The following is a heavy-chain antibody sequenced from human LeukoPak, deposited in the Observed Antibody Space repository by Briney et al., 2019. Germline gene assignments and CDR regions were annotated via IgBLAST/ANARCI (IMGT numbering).Heavy chain of an antibody. J-gene: IGHJ6*03. Sequence: PGGSLRLSCAASGFSLSNYWMNWVRQAPGKGLEWVASIKPDGSEKYYVDSLRGRFTISRDNAKKSLYLQMNSLRAEDTAVYYCARGSPNYDILTGYYRGNYYYMDVWGKGTKVSVS. CDR3: ARGSPNYDILTGYYRGNYYYMDV. D-gene: IGHD3-9*01. V-gene: IGHV3-7*01. CDR2: IKPDGSEK. CDR1: GFSLSNYW.